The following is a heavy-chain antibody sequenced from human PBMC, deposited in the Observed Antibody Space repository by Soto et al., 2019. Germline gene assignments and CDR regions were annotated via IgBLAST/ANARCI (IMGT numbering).Heavy chain of an antibody. CDR1: GYTFTSYG. Sequence: GGSVKVSCKASGYTFTSYGISWVRQAPGQGLEWMGWISAYNGNTNYAQKLQGRVTMTTDTSTSTAYMELRSLRSDDTAVYYCARIRRGYSYGNWFDPWGQGTLVTVS. D-gene: IGHD5-18*01. CDR2: ISAYNGNT. J-gene: IGHJ5*02. V-gene: IGHV1-18*01. CDR3: ARIRRGYSYGNWFDP.